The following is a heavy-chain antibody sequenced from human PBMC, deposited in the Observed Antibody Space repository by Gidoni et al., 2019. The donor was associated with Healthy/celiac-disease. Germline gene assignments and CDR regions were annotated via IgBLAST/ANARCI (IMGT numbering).Heavy chain of an antibody. V-gene: IGHV3-23*01. CDR1: GFTFSSYA. D-gene: IGHD1-26*01. Sequence: EVQLLESGGGLVQPGGSLRLSCAASGFTFSSYAMSWVRQAPGKGLEWVSAISGSGGSTYYADSVKGRFTISRDNSKNTLYLQMNSLRAEDTAVYYCAKVYWEQPDFSTSFDYWGQGTLVTVSS. CDR2: ISGSGGST. CDR3: AKVYWEQPDFSTSFDY. J-gene: IGHJ4*02.